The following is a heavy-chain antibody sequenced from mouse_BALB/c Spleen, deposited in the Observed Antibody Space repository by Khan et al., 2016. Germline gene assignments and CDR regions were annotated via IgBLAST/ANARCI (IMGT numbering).Heavy chain of an antibody. D-gene: IGHD2-2*01. CDR2: INTNTGEP. CDR3: ARYYGYDY. J-gene: IGHJ2*01. Sequence: QIQLVQSGPELKKPGETVKISCKASGYTFTNYGMNWVKQAPGKGLKWMGWINTNTGEPTYAEEFKGRFAFSLETSASTAYLQINNLKNEDTATYFCARYYGYDYWGQGTTLTVSS. V-gene: IGHV9-3*02. CDR1: GYTFTNYG.